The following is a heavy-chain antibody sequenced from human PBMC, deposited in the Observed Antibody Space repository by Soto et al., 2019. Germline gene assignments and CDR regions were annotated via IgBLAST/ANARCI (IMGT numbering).Heavy chain of an antibody. J-gene: IGHJ6*02. Sequence: QVTLKESGPTLVKPTQTLTLTCTVSGLSLRTTGVGVGWVRQPPGKALEWLALLYWDDDQRYSPSLRSRLTIAKDISEQQVVLTMTNMDTVDTATYYCVQSRCGGDCLEIYSSHAYNGLDVWGQGTKVTVSS. CDR2: LYWDDDQ. D-gene: IGHD2-21*02. CDR1: GLSLRTTGVG. CDR3: VQSRCGGDCLEIYSSHAYNGLDV. V-gene: IGHV2-5*02.